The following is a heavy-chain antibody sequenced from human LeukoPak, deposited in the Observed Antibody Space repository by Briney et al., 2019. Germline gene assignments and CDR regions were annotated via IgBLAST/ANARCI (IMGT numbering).Heavy chain of an antibody. D-gene: IGHD2-2*01. CDR3: ASGITAAKALDY. CDR2: IYYSGST. J-gene: IGHJ4*02. CDR1: GGSISSSSYY. Sequence: PSETLSLTCTVSGGSISSSSYYWGWIRQPPGKGLEWIGSIYYSGSTYYNPSLKSRVTISVDTSKIQFSLKLSSVTAADTAVYYCASGITAAKALDYWGQGTLVTVS. V-gene: IGHV4-39*01.